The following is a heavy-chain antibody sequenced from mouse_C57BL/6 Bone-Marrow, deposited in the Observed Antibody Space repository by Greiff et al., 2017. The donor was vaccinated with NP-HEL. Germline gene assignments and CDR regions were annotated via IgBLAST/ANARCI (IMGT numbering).Heavy chain of an antibody. CDR1: GFTFSSYG. D-gene: IGHD2-4*01. CDR2: IRSGGSYT. J-gene: IGHJ3*01. V-gene: IGHV5-6*01. Sequence: EVKLVESGGDLVKPGGSLKLSCAASGFTFSSYGMSWVRQTPDTRLEWVATIRSGGSYTYYPDSVKGRFTISRDNATNTLYLQLSSLKSEDTAMYYCASPYDYDVAWFAYWGQGTLVTVSA. CDR3: ASPYDYDVAWFAY.